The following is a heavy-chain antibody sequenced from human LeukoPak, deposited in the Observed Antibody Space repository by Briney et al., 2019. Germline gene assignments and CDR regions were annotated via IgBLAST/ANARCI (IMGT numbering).Heavy chain of an antibody. CDR1: GGSVSNGSYY. CDR3: ARDPGRWQQLGYFDY. J-gene: IGHJ4*02. V-gene: IGHV4-61*03. D-gene: IGHD5-24*01. CDR2: ISYSGST. Sequence: SETLSLTCTVSGGSVSNGSYYWSWIGQPPGKGLEWIGYISYSGSTNYNPFLKSRVTMSVVTSKNHFSLRLSSVTAADTAVYYCARDPGRWQQLGYFDYWGQGSLVTVSS.